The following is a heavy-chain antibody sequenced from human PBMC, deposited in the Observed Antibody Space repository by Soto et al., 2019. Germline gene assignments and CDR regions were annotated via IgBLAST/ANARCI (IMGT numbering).Heavy chain of an antibody. J-gene: IGHJ4*02. CDR1: GGSFSGYY. Sequence: PXETLSLTCAVYGGSFSGYYWSWIRQPPGKGLEWIGEINHSGSTNYNPSLKSRVTISVDTSKNQFSLKLSSVTAADTAVYYCARGRSDFWSGYRRYYFDYWGQGTLVTVSS. CDR2: INHSGST. V-gene: IGHV4-34*01. D-gene: IGHD3-3*01. CDR3: ARGRSDFWSGYRRYYFDY.